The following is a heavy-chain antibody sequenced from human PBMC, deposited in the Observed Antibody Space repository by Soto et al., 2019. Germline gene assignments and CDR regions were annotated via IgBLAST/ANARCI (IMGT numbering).Heavy chain of an antibody. J-gene: IGHJ6*02. D-gene: IGHD2-21*01. Sequence: GASVKVSCKASGYTFTSYYMHWVRQAPGQGLEWMGIINPSGGSTSYAQKFQGRVTMTRDTSTSTVYMELSSLRSEDTAVYYCARDSDALLGSVVVYYYYYGMDFWCQAT. CDR3: ARDSDALLGSVVVYYYYYGMDF. CDR2: INPSGGST. V-gene: IGHV1-46*01. CDR1: GYTFTSYY.